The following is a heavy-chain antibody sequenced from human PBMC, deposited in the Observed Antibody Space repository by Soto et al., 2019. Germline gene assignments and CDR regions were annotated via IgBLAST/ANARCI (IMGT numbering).Heavy chain of an antibody. CDR2: IYTSGST. CDR1: GGSISSYY. V-gene: IGHV4-4*07. Sequence: SETLSLTCTVSGGSISSYYWSWIRQPAGKGLEWIGRIYTSGSTNYNPSLKSRVTMSVDASKNQFSLKLSSVTAADTAVYYCAREAGTSFSVRDFDYWGQGTLVTVSS. J-gene: IGHJ4*02. CDR3: AREAGTSFSVRDFDY. D-gene: IGHD1-7*01.